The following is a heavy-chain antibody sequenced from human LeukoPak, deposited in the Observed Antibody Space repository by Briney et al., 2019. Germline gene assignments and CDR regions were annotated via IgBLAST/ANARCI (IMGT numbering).Heavy chain of an antibody. CDR2: IIPIFGTA. Sequence: SVKVSCKASGGTFSSYAISWVRQAPGQGLEWMGGIIPIFGTANYAQKFQGRVTITADKSTSTAYMELSSLRSEDTAVYYCASEDSSGYFDYWGQGTLVTVSS. CDR3: ASEDSSGYFDY. CDR1: GGTFSSYA. D-gene: IGHD3-22*01. V-gene: IGHV1-69*06. J-gene: IGHJ4*02.